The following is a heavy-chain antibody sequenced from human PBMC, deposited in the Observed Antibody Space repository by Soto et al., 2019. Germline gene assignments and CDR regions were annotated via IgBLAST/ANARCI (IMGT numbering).Heavy chain of an antibody. V-gene: IGHV1-69*01. Sequence: QVQLVQSGAEMKKPGTSVTVSCKVFGGTFISYSFSWVRQAPGQGHEWMGGIIPIFGAPNYAQKFQGRVTIAAGGSTSTAYMELSSLRSGDTAVYFCAGGVWRGYSEYYYGMDVWGQGTTVTVSS. D-gene: IGHD3-3*01. CDR2: IIPIFGAP. J-gene: IGHJ6*02. CDR1: GGTFISYS. CDR3: AGGVWRGYSEYYYGMDV.